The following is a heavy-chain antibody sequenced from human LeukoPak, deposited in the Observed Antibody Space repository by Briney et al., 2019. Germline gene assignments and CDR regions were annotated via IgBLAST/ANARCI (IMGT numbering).Heavy chain of an antibody. CDR1: GFSFRTCG. CDR3: AGGSDNSGYNFY. D-gene: IGHD3-22*01. Sequence: PGGSLRLSCAASGFSFRTCGMHWVRQAPGKGLEWVAVIWNDGSKKYHADSVKGRFTISRDNSENTLYLQMNSLRAEDTAVYYCAGGSDNSGYNFYWGQGTLVTVSS. J-gene: IGHJ4*02. CDR2: IWNDGSKK. V-gene: IGHV3-33*01.